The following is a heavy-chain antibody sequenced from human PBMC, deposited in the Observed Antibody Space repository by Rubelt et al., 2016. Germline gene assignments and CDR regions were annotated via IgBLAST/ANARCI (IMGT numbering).Heavy chain of an antibody. CDR2: MNPNSGNT. CDR3: ARPYSYYYYYMDV. CDR1: GYTFTSYD. J-gene: IGHJ6*03. V-gene: IGHV1-8*01. Sequence: QVQLVQSGAEVKKPGASVKVSCKASGYTFTSYDINWVRQATGQGLEWMGWMNPNSGNTGYAQKFQGRVTMTTDTSTSTAYMELRSLRSDDTAVYYCARPYSYYYYYMDVWGKGTTVTVSS. D-gene: IGHD1-1*01.